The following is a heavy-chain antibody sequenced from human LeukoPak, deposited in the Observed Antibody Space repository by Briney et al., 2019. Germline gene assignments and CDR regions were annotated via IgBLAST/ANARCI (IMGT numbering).Heavy chain of an antibody. D-gene: IGHD4-11*01. J-gene: IGHJ6*04. V-gene: IGHV3-23*01. CDR1: GFTFNTYA. Sequence: GGSLRLSCAASGFTFNTYAMNWVRQAPGKGLEWVSATSGTGGSTYHADSVKGRFTISRDNSKNTLYLQMNSLRAEDTAVYYCATRHCSIAACRASSYKCMDDWGKGTTVTVSS. CDR3: ATRHCSIAACRASSYKCMDD. CDR2: TSGTGGST.